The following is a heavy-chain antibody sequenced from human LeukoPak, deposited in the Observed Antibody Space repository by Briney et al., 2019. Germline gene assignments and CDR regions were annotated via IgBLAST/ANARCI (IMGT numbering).Heavy chain of an antibody. D-gene: IGHD3-10*01. CDR3: ARDNINTRFAHPGKYYFDY. J-gene: IGHJ4*02. Sequence: GASVKVSCKASGYTFTSYYMHWVRQAPGQGLEWRGIINPSGGSTSYAQKFQGRVTMTRDMSTSTVYVELSSLRSEDTAVYYCARDNINTRFAHPGKYYFDYWGQGTLVTVSS. CDR1: GYTFTSYY. V-gene: IGHV1-46*01. CDR2: INPSGGST.